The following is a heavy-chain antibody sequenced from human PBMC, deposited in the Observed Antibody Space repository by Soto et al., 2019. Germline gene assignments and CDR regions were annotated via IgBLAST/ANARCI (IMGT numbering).Heavy chain of an antibody. CDR1: GYTFTSYY. D-gene: IGHD2-15*01. J-gene: IGHJ6*02. CDR2: IVVGSGNT. CDR3: AAGGSSFHGMDV. V-gene: IGHV1-58*02. Sequence: GASVKVSCKASGYTFTSYYMQWVRQARGQRLEWIGWIVVGSGNTNYAQKFQERVTITRDMSTSTAYMELSSLRSEDTAVYYCAAGGSSFHGMDVWGQGTTVTVSS.